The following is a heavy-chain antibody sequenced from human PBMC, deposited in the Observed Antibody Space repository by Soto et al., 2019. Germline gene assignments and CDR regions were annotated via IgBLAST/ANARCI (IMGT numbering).Heavy chain of an antibody. CDR1: GFTVSSNY. CDR2: IYSGGST. Sequence: GESLKISCAASGFTVSSNYMSWVRQAPGKGLEWVSVIYSGGSTYYADSVKGRFTISRHNSKNTLYLQMNSLRAEDTAVYYCARDMRSGWNNYYFDYWGQGTLVTVSS. J-gene: IGHJ4*02. D-gene: IGHD6-19*01. V-gene: IGHV3-53*04. CDR3: ARDMRSGWNNYYFDY.